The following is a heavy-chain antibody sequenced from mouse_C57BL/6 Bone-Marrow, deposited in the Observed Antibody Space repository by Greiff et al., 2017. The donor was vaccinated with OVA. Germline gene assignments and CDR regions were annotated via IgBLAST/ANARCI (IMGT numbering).Heavy chain of an antibody. CDR3: ARTGYDYDYDWFAY. D-gene: IGHD2-4*01. CDR2: IYPRDGST. J-gene: IGHJ3*01. CDR1: GYTFTDHT. Sequence: QVQLQQSDAELVKPGASVKISCKVSGYTFTDHTIHWMKQRPEQGLEWIGYIYPRDGSTKYNEKFKGKATLTADKSSSTAYMQLNSLPYEDSAVYFCARTGYDYDYDWFAYWGQGTLVTVSA. V-gene: IGHV1-78*01.